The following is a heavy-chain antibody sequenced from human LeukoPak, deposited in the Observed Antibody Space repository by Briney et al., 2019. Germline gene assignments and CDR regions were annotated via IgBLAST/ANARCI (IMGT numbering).Heavy chain of an antibody. Sequence: GGSLRLSCAASGFTFSSYEMNWVRQAPGKGLEWVSYISSSGSTIYYADSVKGRFTISRDNSKNTLYLQINSLRAEDTAVYYCARARDGSGYYSPLEYWGQGTLVTVSS. J-gene: IGHJ4*02. CDR2: ISSSGSTI. CDR3: ARARDGSGYYSPLEY. V-gene: IGHV3-48*03. CDR1: GFTFSSYE. D-gene: IGHD3-22*01.